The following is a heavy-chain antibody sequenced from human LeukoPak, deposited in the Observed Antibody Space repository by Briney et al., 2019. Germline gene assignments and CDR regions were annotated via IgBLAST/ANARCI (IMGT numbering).Heavy chain of an antibody. CDR3: AREYYGGYVDY. D-gene: IGHD3-10*01. CDR1: GFTFSSFS. Sequence: GGSLRLYCAASGFTFSSFSMHWVRQAPGKGLESVSAISSNGGSTYYANSVKGRFTISRDNSKNTLYLQMGSLRAEDMAVYYCAREYYGGYVDYWGQGTLFTVSS. V-gene: IGHV3-64*01. J-gene: IGHJ4*02. CDR2: ISSNGGST.